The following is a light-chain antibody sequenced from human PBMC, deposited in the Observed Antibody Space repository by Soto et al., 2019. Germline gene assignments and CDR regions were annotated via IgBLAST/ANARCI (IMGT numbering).Light chain of an antibody. V-gene: IGKV2-30*02. CDR2: KVS. J-gene: IGKJ1*01. CDR3: MQGTPWPRT. CDR1: QSLLHSNGNTY. Sequence: DVVMTQSPLSLPVTLGQPASISCRSSQSLLHSNGNTYLNWFQQRPGQSPRRLFYKVSIRDSGVPDRFSGSGSGTDFTLKISRVEADDVGVYYCMQGTPWPRTFGQGTKVEI.